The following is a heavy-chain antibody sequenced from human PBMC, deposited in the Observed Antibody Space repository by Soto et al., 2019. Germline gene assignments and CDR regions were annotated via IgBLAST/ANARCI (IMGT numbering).Heavy chain of an antibody. CDR3: ARDQRDYGYNWFDP. CDR1: GGSISSGGYS. D-gene: IGHD4-17*01. Sequence: SETLSLTCAVSGGSISSGGYSWSWIRQPPGKGLEWIGYIYHSGSTYYNPSLKSRVTISVDRSKNQFSLKLSSVTAADTAVYYCARDQRDYGYNWFDPWGQGTLVTVSS. J-gene: IGHJ5*02. V-gene: IGHV4-30-2*01. CDR2: IYHSGST.